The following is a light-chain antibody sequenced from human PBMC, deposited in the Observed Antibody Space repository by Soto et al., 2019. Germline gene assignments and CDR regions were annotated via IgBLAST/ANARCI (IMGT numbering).Light chain of an antibody. Sequence: ESVLTQSPATLSLSPGDRATLSCRASQSITNSLAWYRHQPGQPPRLLIYDASKRATGIPARFSGSGSGADFTLTISRLEPEDFAVYFCHQYGNSPPGTFGQGTRLEIK. CDR2: DAS. V-gene: IGKV3-11*01. CDR1: QSITNS. CDR3: HQYGNSPPGT. J-gene: IGKJ5*01.